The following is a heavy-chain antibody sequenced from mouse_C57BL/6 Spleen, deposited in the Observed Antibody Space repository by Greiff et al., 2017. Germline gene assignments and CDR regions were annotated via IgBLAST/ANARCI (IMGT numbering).Heavy chain of an antibody. CDR3: ARGYDGYPFDY. Sequence: EVTLVESGGGLVKPGGSLKLSCAASGFTFSDYGMHWVRPAPEKGLEWVAYISSGSSTIYYADTVKGRFTISRDNAKNTLFLQMTSLRSEDTAMYYCARGYDGYPFDYGGQGTTLTVSS. D-gene: IGHD2-3*01. V-gene: IGHV5-17*01. J-gene: IGHJ2*01. CDR2: ISSGSSTI. CDR1: GFTFSDYG.